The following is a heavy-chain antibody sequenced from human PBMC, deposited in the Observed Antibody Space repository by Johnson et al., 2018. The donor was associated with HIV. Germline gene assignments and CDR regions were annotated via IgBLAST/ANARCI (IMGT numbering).Heavy chain of an antibody. D-gene: IGHD3-22*01. J-gene: IGHJ3*02. CDR3: AIGSYYDSSGDAFDI. Sequence: PLVESGGGLVQPGGSLKLPCSASGFPFSSHALSWVRQAPGKGLEWGSVLYSGGSTYYADPVKGRFTISRDNSKNTLYLQMNSLRAEDTAVYYCAIGSYYDSSGDAFDIWGQGTMVTVSS. V-gene: IGHV3-66*01. CDR2: LYSGGST. CDR1: GFPFSSHA.